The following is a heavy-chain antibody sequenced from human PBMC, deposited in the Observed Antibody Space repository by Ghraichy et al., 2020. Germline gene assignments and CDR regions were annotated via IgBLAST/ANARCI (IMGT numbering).Heavy chain of an antibody. CDR2: IKQDGSEK. V-gene: IGHV3-7*01. D-gene: IGHD3-3*01. CDR1: GFTFSSYW. Sequence: GGSLRLSCAASGFTFSSYWMSWVRQAPGKGLEWVANIKQDGSEKYYVDSVKGRFTISRDNAKNSLYLQMNSLRAEDTAVYYCARAKNPVYDFWSDGKQTDAFDIWGQGTMVTVSS. CDR3: ARAKNPVYDFWSDGKQTDAFDI. J-gene: IGHJ3*02.